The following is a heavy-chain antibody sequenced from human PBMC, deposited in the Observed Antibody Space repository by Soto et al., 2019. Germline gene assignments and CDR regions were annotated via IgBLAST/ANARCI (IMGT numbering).Heavy chain of an antibody. V-gene: IGHV1-18*01. CDR3: ARSRGYCSGGSCYLDY. Sequence: ASVKVSCKASGYTFTSFGISWVRQAPGQGLEWMGWISNYSGNTSYAQKLQGRVTMTTDTSTSTAYMELRNLRSDDTAVYYCARSRGYCSGGSCYLDYWGQGTLVNVSS. CDR1: GYTFTSFG. J-gene: IGHJ4*02. D-gene: IGHD2-15*01. CDR2: ISNYSGNT.